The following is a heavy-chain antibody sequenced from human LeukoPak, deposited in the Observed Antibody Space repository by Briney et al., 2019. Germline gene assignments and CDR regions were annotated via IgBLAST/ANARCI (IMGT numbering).Heavy chain of an antibody. V-gene: IGHV1-2*02. D-gene: IGHD4-17*01. CDR3: ARDGDDYGDYEFDY. CDR2: INPNSGGT. Sequence: ASVKVSCKALGYTFSGYYMHWVRQAPGQGLEWMGWINPNSGGTNYAQKFQGRVTMTRDTSISTAYMELSRLRSDDTAVYYCARDGDDYGDYEFDYWGQGTLVTVSS. CDR1: GYTFSGYY. J-gene: IGHJ4*02.